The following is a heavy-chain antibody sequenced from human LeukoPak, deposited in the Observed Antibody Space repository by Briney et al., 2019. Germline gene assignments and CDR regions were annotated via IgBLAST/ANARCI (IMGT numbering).Heavy chain of an antibody. CDR2: IYSGGST. V-gene: IGHV3-66*02. J-gene: IGHJ4*02. CDR1: GFTVSSNY. CDR3: ARDREQEQWPGPFEY. D-gene: IGHD6-19*01. Sequence: GGSLRLSCAASGFTVSSNYMSWVRQAPGKGLERVSVIYSGGSTYYADSVKGRFTISRAHSQNTLYLPMNTLRADDTAVYYCARDREQEQWPGPFEYWGQGTLATVSS.